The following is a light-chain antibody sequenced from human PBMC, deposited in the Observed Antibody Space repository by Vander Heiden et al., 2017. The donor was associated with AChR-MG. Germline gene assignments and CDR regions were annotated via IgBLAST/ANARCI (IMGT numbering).Light chain of an antibody. J-gene: IGLJ2*01. V-gene: IGLV1-44*01. CDR1: SSNIGSNT. CDR3: AAWDDSLNGVV. Sequence: QSVLTQPPSASGTPGQRATISCSGSSSNIGSNTVNGYQQLPGTAPKLLLYSNNQRPSGVPDRFSGSKSGTSASLAISGLQSEDEADYYCAAWDDSLNGVVFGGGTKLTVL. CDR2: SNN.